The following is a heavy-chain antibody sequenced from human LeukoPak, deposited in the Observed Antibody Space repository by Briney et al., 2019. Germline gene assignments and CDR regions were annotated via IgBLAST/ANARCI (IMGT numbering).Heavy chain of an antibody. J-gene: IGHJ4*02. Sequence: ASVKVSCKASGYTFTSYGISWVRQAPGQGLEWMGWISAYNGNTNYAQKLQGRVTMTTDTSTSTAHMELRSLRSDDTAVYYCARGGPEYYYDSSGVEYWGQGILVTVSS. CDR2: ISAYNGNT. CDR1: GYTFTSYG. D-gene: IGHD3-22*01. V-gene: IGHV1-18*01. CDR3: ARGGPEYYYDSSGVEY.